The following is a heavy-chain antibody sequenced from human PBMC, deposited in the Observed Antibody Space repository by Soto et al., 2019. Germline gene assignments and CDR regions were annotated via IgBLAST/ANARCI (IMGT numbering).Heavy chain of an antibody. CDR2: ISYDGSNK. Sequence: GGSLRLSCAASGFTFSSYAMHWVRQAPGKGLEWVAVISYDGSNKYYADSVKGRFIISRDNSKNTLYLQMNSLRAEDTAVYYCARDPGDDPLLNFDYWGQGSLVTVSS. CDR1: GFTFSSYA. J-gene: IGHJ4*02. CDR3: ARDPGDDPLLNFDY. D-gene: IGHD2-21*02. V-gene: IGHV3-30-3*01.